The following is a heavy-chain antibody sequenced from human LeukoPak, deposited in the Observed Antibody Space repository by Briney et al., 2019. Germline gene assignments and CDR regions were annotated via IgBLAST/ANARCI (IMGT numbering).Heavy chain of an antibody. CDR1: EFTFSSYE. CDR2: ISSSGSTI. Sequence: GGSLRLSCAASEFTFSSYEMNWVRQAPGKVLEWVSYISSSGSTIYYADSVKGRFTISRDNAKNSLYLQMNSLRAEDTAVYFCASGIVVVVAATPPDAFDIWGQGTMVTVSS. CDR3: ASGIVVVVAATPPDAFDI. D-gene: IGHD2-15*01. V-gene: IGHV3-48*03. J-gene: IGHJ3*02.